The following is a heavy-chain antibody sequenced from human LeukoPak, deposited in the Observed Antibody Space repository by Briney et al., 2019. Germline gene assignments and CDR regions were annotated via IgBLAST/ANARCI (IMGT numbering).Heavy chain of an antibody. CDR3: AKSRDEYYFDY. CDR1: GFTFSSYG. J-gene: IGHJ4*02. Sequence: PGGSLRLSCAASGFTFSSYGMHWVRQAPGKGLEWVAVISYDGSNKYYAVSVKGRFTISRDNSKNTLYLQMNSLRAEDTAVYYCAKSRDEYYFDYWGQGTLVTVSS. V-gene: IGHV3-30*18. CDR2: ISYDGSNK.